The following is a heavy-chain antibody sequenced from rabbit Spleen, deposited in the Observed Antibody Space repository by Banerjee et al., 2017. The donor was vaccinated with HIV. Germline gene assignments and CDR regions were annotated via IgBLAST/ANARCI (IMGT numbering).Heavy chain of an antibody. J-gene: IGHJ3*01. CDR2: IYAGGGVGT. CDR1: GFSFSSSYY. CDR3: ARDTSSSFSSYDMDL. D-gene: IGHD1-1*01. Sequence: QEQLEESGGDLVKPEGSLTLTCPASGFSFSSSYYTCWVRQAPGKGLEWIACIYAGGGVGTYYATWAKGRFTISKTSSTTVTLQMTSLTAADTATYFCARDTSSSFSSYDMDLWGQGTLVTVS. V-gene: IGHV1S45*01.